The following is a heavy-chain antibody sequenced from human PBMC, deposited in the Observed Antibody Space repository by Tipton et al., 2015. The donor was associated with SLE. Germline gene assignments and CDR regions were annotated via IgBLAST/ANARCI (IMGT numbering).Heavy chain of an antibody. D-gene: IGHD6-13*01. Sequence: TLSLTCAVSGGSIRSCNWWSWVRQPPGKGLEWIGSIYHSGSTNYNPSLKSRVTISVDTSKNQFSLKLSSVTAADTAVYYCARDGRITAAIDYWGQGTLVAVSS. CDR1: GGSIRSCNW. CDR3: ARDGRITAAIDY. CDR2: IYHSGST. J-gene: IGHJ4*02. V-gene: IGHV4-4*02.